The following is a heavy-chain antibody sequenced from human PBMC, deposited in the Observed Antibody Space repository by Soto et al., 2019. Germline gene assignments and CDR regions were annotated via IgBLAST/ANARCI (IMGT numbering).Heavy chain of an antibody. J-gene: IGHJ4*02. V-gene: IGHV3-23*01. CDR1: GFTFSGHV. Sequence: PGGSLRLSCAASGFTFSGHVMSWVRQAPGKGLEWVSGISSNGGSTYYADSVKGRFTISRDNSKNTMYLQMNSLRAEDTALYYCARGTMIFDYWGQGTLVTVSS. CDR3: ARGTMIFDY. D-gene: IGHD3-22*01. CDR2: ISSNGGST.